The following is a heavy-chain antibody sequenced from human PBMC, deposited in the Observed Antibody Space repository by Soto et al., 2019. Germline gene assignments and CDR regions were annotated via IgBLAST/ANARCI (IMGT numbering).Heavy chain of an antibody. CDR1: GFTFSSYS. J-gene: IGHJ4*02. CDR3: ARDRGDSGTYSGFDY. V-gene: IGHV3-21*01. CDR2: ISSGSSYI. Sequence: PGGSLRLSCAASGFTFSSYSMNWVRQALGKGLEWVSSISSGSSYIYYADSVKGRFTISRDNTKNSLYLQMNSLRAEDTAIYYCARDRGDSGTYSGFDYWGQGTLVTVSS. D-gene: IGHD1-26*01.